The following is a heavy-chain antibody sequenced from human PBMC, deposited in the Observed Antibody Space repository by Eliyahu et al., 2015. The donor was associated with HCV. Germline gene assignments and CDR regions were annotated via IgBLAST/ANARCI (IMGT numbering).Heavy chain of an antibody. V-gene: IGHV3-64D*06. Sequence: EVQLVESGGGLVQPGGSLRLSCSASGFTFSSYAMHWVRQAPGKGLEYVSAISSNGGSTYYADSVKGRFTISRDNSKNTLYLQMSSLRAEDTAVYYCVKEGHGYSYGLDYFDYWGQGTLVTVSS. D-gene: IGHD5-18*01. CDR3: VKEGHGYSYGLDYFDY. CDR2: ISSNGGST. J-gene: IGHJ4*02. CDR1: GFTFSSYA.